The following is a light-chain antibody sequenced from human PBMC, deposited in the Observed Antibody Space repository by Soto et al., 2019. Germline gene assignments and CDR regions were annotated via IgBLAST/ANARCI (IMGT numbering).Light chain of an antibody. Sequence: QSVLTQPPSASGSPGPSVAISCTGTSSDVGGYSYVSWYQQHPGKAPKLMIYEVSKRPLGVPDRFSGSKSGNTASLTVSGLQAEDEADYYCSSYARNRDVLFGGGTKLTVL. J-gene: IGLJ2*01. CDR1: SSDVGGYSY. V-gene: IGLV2-8*01. CDR3: SSYARNRDVL. CDR2: EVS.